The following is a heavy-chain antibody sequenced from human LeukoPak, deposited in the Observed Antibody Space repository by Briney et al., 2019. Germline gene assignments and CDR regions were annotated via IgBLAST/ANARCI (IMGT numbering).Heavy chain of an antibody. V-gene: IGHV3-49*04. Sequence: PGGSLRLSCTGSGFTFGDHAMAWVRQAPGKGLEWVGFIRSEAYGETTEYAASVRDRFTISRGNSRSVAYLQMNSLKTEDTAMYYCARGPILLWLHNGMDVWGQGTTVTVSS. CDR2: IRSEAYGETT. J-gene: IGHJ6*02. D-gene: IGHD3-10*01. CDR3: ARGPILLWLHNGMDV. CDR1: GFTFGDHA.